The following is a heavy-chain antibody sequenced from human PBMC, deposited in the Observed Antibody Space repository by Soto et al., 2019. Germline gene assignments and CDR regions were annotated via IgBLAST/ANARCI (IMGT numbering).Heavy chain of an antibody. CDR1: GGSINSGDYF. V-gene: IGHV4-30-4*01. J-gene: IGHJ4*02. Sequence: QVQLQESGPGLVKPSQTLSLTCTVSGGSINSGDYFWSWIRQPPGKGLEWIGYMYYSGSTFNNPSLESRVSISVDASKNQFSLQLRSVTAADTAVYSCASATVNPGVFKYWGRGALVTVSS. D-gene: IGHD4-17*01. CDR2: MYYSGST. CDR3: ASATVNPGVFKY.